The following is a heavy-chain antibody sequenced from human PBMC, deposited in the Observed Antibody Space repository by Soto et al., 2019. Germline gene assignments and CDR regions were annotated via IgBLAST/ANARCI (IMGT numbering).Heavy chain of an antibody. Sequence: QVHLVQSGAEVKKPGASVKVSCKPSGYTFTSYGITWVRQAPGQGLEWMGWISAHNGNTDYAQKLQGRVIVTRDTSTSTAYMELRSLRSDDTAVYYCARGRYGDYWGQGAVVTVSS. CDR2: ISAHNGNT. D-gene: IGHD1-1*01. CDR1: GYTFTSYG. CDR3: ARGRYGDY. V-gene: IGHV1-18*01. J-gene: IGHJ4*02.